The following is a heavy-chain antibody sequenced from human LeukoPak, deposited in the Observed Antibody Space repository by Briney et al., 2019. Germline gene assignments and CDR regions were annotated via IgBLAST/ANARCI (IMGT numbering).Heavy chain of an antibody. J-gene: IGHJ4*02. D-gene: IGHD6-6*01. V-gene: IGHV3-21*01. CDR1: GFTFSSYS. CDR3: ARGGGVAARPGDY. Sequence: GGSLRLSCAASGFTFSSYSMNWVRQAPGKGLEWVSSISSSSYIYYADSVKGRFTISRDNAKNSLYLQMNSLRAEDTAVYYCARGGGVAARPGDYWGQGTLVTVSS. CDR2: ISSSSYI.